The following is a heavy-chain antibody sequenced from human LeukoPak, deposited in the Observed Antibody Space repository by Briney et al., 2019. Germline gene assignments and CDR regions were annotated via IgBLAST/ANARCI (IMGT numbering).Heavy chain of an antibody. V-gene: IGHV4-59*01. Sequence: SETLSLTCTVSGGSLSSLYWSWNRQPAGRGLEWDGYIYYSVATNYNPSLKSRATLSVDTSKNQFSLKLSSVTAADTAVYYGAREDYCSGGSCYSGYFQHWGQGTLVTVSS. CDR2: IYYSVAT. D-gene: IGHD2-15*01. CDR3: AREDYCSGGSCYSGYFQH. CDR1: GGSLSSLY. J-gene: IGHJ1*01.